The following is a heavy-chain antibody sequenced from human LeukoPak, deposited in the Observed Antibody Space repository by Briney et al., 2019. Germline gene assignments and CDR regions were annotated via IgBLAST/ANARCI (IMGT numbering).Heavy chain of an antibody. D-gene: IGHD3-10*01. V-gene: IGHV3-30-3*01. Sequence: GGSLRLSCAASGFTFRNYVIHWVRQAPGKGLEWVAVTSPDLNVKLYADSVKGRFTISRDNSRSTLYLQMNSLRPEDTAIYYCAREGYYGSGSPPSLYFDYWGQGTLVTVSS. J-gene: IGHJ4*02. CDR1: GFTFRNYV. CDR2: TSPDLNVK. CDR3: AREGYYGSGSPPSLYFDY.